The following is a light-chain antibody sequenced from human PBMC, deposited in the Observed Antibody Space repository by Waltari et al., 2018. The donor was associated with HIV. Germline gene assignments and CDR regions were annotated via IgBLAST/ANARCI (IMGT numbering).Light chain of an antibody. CDR3: QQYYDAPDT. J-gene: IGKJ2*01. Sequence: DLVVTQSPDSLSVSLGARAPINCKSSQNILSTAGNKHYLAWYQQRPGQAPNLPICWASTLETGVPYIFSGIESGTDFTLTINSLQAEDVAVYYCQQYYDAPDTFGQGTKLDI. CDR1: QNILSTAGNKHY. V-gene: IGKV4-1*01. CDR2: WAS.